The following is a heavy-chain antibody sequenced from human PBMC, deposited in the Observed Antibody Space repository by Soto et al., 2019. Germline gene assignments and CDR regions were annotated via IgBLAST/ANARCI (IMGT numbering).Heavy chain of an antibody. CDR1: GFTFSSYS. V-gene: IGHV3-21*01. CDR2: ISSSSSYI. J-gene: IGHJ4*02. Sequence: GGSLRLSCAASGFTFSSYSMNWVRQAPGKGLEWVSSISSSSSYIYYADSVKGRFTISRDNAKNSLYLQMNSLRAEDTAVYYCARDVIWDTYYYGSGSYDYWGQGTLVTVSS. CDR3: ARDVIWDTYYYGSGSYDY. D-gene: IGHD3-10*01.